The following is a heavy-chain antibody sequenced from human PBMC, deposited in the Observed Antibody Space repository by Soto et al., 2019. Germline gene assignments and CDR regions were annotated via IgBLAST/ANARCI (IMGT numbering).Heavy chain of an antibody. CDR2: ISSSSSTI. Sequence: EVQLVESGGGLVQPGGSLRLSCAASGFTFSSYSMNWVRQAPGKGLEWVSYISSSSSTIYYADSVKGRFTISRDNAKNSLYLQMNSLRAEDTAVYYCASETYYYGSGSYGFWGQGTLVTVSS. V-gene: IGHV3-48*01. D-gene: IGHD3-10*01. CDR1: GFTFSSYS. CDR3: ASETYYYGSGSYGF. J-gene: IGHJ4*02.